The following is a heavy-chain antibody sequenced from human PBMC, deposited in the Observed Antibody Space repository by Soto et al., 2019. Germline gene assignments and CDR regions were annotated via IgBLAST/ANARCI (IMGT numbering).Heavy chain of an antibody. D-gene: IGHD1-26*01. CDR2: ISDDGSNQ. CDR1: GFIFTNAW. CDR3: AKDLYSGSYSSYYFHH. J-gene: IGHJ4*02. Sequence: SLRLSCAASGFIFTNAWMSWVRQAPGKGLEWVAFISDDGSNQYFADSVTGRCTISRDNSENTVSLQIDSLRPGDTAVYYCAKDLYSGSYSSYYFHHWGQGILVTVSS. V-gene: IGHV3-30*18.